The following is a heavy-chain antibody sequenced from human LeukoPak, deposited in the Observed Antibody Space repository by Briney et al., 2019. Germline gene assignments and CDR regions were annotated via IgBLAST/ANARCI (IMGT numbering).Heavy chain of an antibody. V-gene: IGHV1-2*02. Sequence: GASVKVSCKASGYTFTGYYMHWVRQAPGQGLEWVGWINPNSGGTNYAQKFQGRVTMTRDTSISTAYMELSRLRSDDTAVYYCARVWATPLGDYFDYWGQGTLVTVSS. CDR3: ARVWATPLGDYFDY. J-gene: IGHJ4*02. D-gene: IGHD1-26*01. CDR1: GYTFTGYY. CDR2: INPNSGGT.